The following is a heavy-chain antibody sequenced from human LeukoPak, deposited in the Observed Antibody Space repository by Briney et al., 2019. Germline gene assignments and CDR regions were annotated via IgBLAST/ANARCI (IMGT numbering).Heavy chain of an antibody. CDR1: GFTFSNAW. J-gene: IGHJ4*02. V-gene: IGHV3-66*02. CDR3: AKAVGGDYVSPPFDY. CDR2: IYSGGST. Sequence: GGSLRLSCAASGFTFSNAWMSWVRQAPGKGLEWVSVIYSGGSTYYADSVKGRFTISRDNSKNTLYLQMNSLRAEDTAVYYCAKAVGGDYVSPPFDYWGQGTLVTVSS. D-gene: IGHD4-17*01.